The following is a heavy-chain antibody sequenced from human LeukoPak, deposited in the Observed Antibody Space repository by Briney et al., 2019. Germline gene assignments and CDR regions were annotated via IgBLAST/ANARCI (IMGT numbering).Heavy chain of an antibody. CDR1: GYTFTSYG. V-gene: IGHV1-18*04. Sequence: GVSVKVSCKASGYTFTSYGISWVRQAPGQGLEWMGWISAYNGNTNYAQKLQGRVTMTTDTSTSTAYMELRSLRSDDTAVYYCARDYVTSGYDWGGFDYWGQGTLVTVSS. J-gene: IGHJ4*02. D-gene: IGHD5-12*01. CDR3: ARDYVTSGYDWGGFDY. CDR2: ISAYNGNT.